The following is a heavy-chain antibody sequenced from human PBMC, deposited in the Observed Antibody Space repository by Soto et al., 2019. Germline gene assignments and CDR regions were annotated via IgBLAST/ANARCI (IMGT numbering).Heavy chain of an antibody. Sequence: EVQLVESGGGLVQPGGSLRLSCAASGFTFSSYSMTWVRQAPGKGLEWVSYISSSSSTIYYADSVKGRFTISRDNAKNSLYLQMHSLRAEDTAVYYCARDPYDILTGYPSHAFDIWGQGTMVTVSS. J-gene: IGHJ3*02. D-gene: IGHD3-9*01. V-gene: IGHV3-48*01. CDR3: ARDPYDILTGYPSHAFDI. CDR1: GFTFSSYS. CDR2: ISSSSSTI.